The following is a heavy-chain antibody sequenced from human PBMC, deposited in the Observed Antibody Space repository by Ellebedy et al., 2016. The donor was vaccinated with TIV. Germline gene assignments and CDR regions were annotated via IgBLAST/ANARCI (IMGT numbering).Heavy chain of an antibody. CDR3: ARGGGYCRGSRCYNDN. D-gene: IGHD2-2*02. Sequence: SETLSLXXAVYGGSLSGYYWSWIRQPPGKGLEWIGEINHSGSAKYNPSLKSRVTISVDTSKNQFSLNVSSVTAADTAVYYCARGGGYCRGSRCYNDNWGQGSPVTVSS. CDR2: INHSGSA. V-gene: IGHV4-34*01. CDR1: GGSLSGYY. J-gene: IGHJ4*02.